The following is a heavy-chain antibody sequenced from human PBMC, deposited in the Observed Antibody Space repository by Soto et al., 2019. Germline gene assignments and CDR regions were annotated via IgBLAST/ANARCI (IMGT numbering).Heavy chain of an antibody. Sequence: ASVKVSCKASGYTFTSYDINWVRQATGQGHEWMGWMNPNSGNTGYAQKFQGRVTMTRDTSISTAYMELSSLRSEDTAVYYCARGLNWNYGNSFDIWGQGTMVTVSS. CDR2: MNPNSGNT. CDR3: ARGLNWNYGNSFDI. J-gene: IGHJ3*02. D-gene: IGHD1-7*01. CDR1: GYTFTSYD. V-gene: IGHV1-8*01.